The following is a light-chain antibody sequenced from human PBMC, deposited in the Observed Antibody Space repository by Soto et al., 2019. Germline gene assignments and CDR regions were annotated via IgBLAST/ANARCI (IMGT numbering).Light chain of an antibody. V-gene: IGKV4-1*01. CDR1: QSVLYSSNNKNY. CDR2: WAS. CDR3: RQYYSTPYT. Sequence: DIVMTQSPDSLAVSLGERATINCKSSQSVLYSSNNKNYLAWYQQKPGQPPKLLIYWASTRESGVPDRFSGSGSGRDFTLPISSLQAEDVAVYYCRQYYSTPYTFGQGTKLEIK. J-gene: IGKJ2*01.